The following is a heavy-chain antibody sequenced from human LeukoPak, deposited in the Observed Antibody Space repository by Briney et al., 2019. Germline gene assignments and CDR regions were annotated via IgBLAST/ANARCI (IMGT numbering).Heavy chain of an antibody. V-gene: IGHV3-21*01. CDR1: GFTFCSYS. CDR3: ARDRYSYGEVDY. Sequence: PGGSLRLSXAASGFTFCSYSMNWVRQTPGKGLEWVSSISSSSSYIYYADSVKGRFTISRDNAKNSLYLQMNSLRAEDTAVYYCARDRYSYGEVDYWGQGTLVTVSS. J-gene: IGHJ4*02. D-gene: IGHD5-18*01. CDR2: ISSSSSYI.